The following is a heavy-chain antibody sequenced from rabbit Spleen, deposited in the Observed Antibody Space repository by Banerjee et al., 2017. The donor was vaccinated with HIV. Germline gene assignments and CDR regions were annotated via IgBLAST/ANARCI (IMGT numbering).Heavy chain of an antibody. CDR3: ARALTGIIGWNFYL. Sequence: EQLEESGGGLVQPEGSLTLTCKASGVSLHDKDVMCWVRQAPGKGLEWIACIDIVTGKSVSARWAKGRFTMSRSSSTTMTLQMTSLTAADTATYFCARALTGIIGWNFYLWGPGTLVTVS. J-gene: IGHJ4*01. CDR2: IDIVTGKS. V-gene: IGHV1S45*01. D-gene: IGHD1-1*01. CDR1: GVSLHDKDV.